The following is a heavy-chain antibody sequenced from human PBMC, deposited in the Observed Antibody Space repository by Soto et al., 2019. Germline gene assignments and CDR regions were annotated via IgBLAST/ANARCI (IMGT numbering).Heavy chain of an antibody. CDR3: TTLYSPGLDV. CDR2: INPDGSST. J-gene: IGHJ6*02. D-gene: IGHD4-4*01. V-gene: IGHV3-74*01. Sequence: GSLRLSCAASGFTFSTYWMYWVRQAPGKGLVWVSRINPDGSSTAYADSVKGRFTISRDNAKNTLYLQMNSLRVEDTAVYYCTTLYSPGLDVWGRGTTVTSP. CDR1: GFTFSTYW.